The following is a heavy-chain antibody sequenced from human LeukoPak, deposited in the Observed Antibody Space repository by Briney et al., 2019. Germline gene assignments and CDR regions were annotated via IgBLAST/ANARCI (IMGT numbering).Heavy chain of an antibody. D-gene: IGHD1-26*01. CDR3: AREDIREVGATPDY. Sequence: GASVKVSCKASGYTFTSYVISWVRQDPGQGLEWMGWINTYNGNTNYAQKLQGRVTMTRNTSISTAYMELSSLRSEDTAVYYCAREDIREVGATPDYWGQGTLVTVSS. J-gene: IGHJ4*02. CDR1: GYTFTSYV. CDR2: INTYNGNT. V-gene: IGHV1-18*01.